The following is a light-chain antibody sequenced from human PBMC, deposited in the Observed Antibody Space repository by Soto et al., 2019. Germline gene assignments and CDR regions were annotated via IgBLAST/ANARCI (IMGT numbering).Light chain of an antibody. Sequence: DIQLTQSPSFLSASVGDRVTITCRASQGISSYLAWYQQKPGKAPNLLIYAASTLPSGVPSRFSSSGHGTQVTLTISSLQHEDFVTYYCQQLKSYPVTFGPGTKVDIK. CDR3: QQLKSYPVT. CDR1: QGISSY. V-gene: IGKV1-9*01. CDR2: AAS. J-gene: IGKJ3*01.